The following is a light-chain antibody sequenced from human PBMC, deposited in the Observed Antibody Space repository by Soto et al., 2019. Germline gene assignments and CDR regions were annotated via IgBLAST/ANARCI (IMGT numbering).Light chain of an antibody. CDR3: QQYDIGGLT. CDR2: DAS. Sequence: DIQMTQSPSSLSASVGDRVTITCQASQDISNYLNWYQQKPGKAPKLLIYDASNLETGVPSRFSGSGSGTDFTFTISSLQPGDIATYYCQQYDIGGLTFGGGTKVEIK. V-gene: IGKV1-33*01. CDR1: QDISNY. J-gene: IGKJ4*01.